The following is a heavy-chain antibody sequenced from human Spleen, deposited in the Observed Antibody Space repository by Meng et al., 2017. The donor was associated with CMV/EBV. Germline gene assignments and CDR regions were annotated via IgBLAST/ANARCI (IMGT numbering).Heavy chain of an antibody. CDR1: GFTFSSYW. Sequence: GGSLRLSCAASGFTFSSYWMSWGRQAPGEGLEWVANIKQDGSEKYYVDSVKGRFTISRDNAKNSLYLQMNTLRAEDTAVYYCARDRPRGGEPLDYWGQGTLVTAPQ. CDR3: ARDRPRGGEPLDY. D-gene: IGHD3-10*01. CDR2: IKQDGSEK. V-gene: IGHV3-7*01. J-gene: IGHJ4*02.